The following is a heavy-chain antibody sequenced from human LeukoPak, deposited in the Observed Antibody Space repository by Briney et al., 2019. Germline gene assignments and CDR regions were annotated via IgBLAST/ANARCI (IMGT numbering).Heavy chain of an antibody. Sequence: ASVKVSCKASGYTFTSYGISWVRQAPGQGLEWMGWISAYNGNTNYAQKFQGRVTMTRDTSTSTVYMELSSLRSEDTAVYYCARVGSGDYYYYGMDVWGQGTTVTVSS. CDR2: ISAYNGNT. V-gene: IGHV1-18*01. CDR3: ARVGSGDYYYYGMDV. J-gene: IGHJ6*02. D-gene: IGHD2-15*01. CDR1: GYTFTSYG.